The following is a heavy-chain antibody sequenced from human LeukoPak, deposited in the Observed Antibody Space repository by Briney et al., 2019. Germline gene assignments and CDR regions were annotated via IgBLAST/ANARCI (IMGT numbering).Heavy chain of an antibody. Sequence: ASVKVSCKASGYTFTSYGISWVRQAPGQGLEWMGWISPYNGNTDYAQKLQGRVTMATDTSTSTAYMELRSLRSDDTAVYYCARVFQKQLSDYWGQGSLVTVSS. D-gene: IGHD6-13*01. CDR1: GYTFTSYG. CDR2: ISPYNGNT. J-gene: IGHJ4*02. CDR3: ARVFQKQLSDY. V-gene: IGHV1-18*01.